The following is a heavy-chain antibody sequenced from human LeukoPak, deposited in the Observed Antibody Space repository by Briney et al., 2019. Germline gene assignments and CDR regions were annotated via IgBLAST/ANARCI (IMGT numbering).Heavy chain of an antibody. CDR2: IRYDGSNK. CDR3: AKGTRITIFGVVPDDAFDI. V-gene: IGHV3-30*02. Sequence: PGGSLRLSCAASGFTFSSYGMHWVRQAPGKGLEWVAFIRYDGSNKYYAGSVKGRFTISRDNSKNTLYLQMNSLRAEDTAVYYCAKGTRITIFGVVPDDAFDIWGQGTMVTVSS. CDR1: GFTFSSYG. D-gene: IGHD3-3*01. J-gene: IGHJ3*02.